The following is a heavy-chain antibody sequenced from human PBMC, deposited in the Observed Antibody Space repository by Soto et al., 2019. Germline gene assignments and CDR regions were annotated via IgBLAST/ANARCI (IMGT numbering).Heavy chain of an antibody. CDR3: ARVDSSSSGGDY. CDR1: GGSISSGGYY. J-gene: IGHJ4*02. D-gene: IGHD6-6*01. CDR2: IYYSGST. V-gene: IGHV4-31*03. Sequence: SETLSLTCTVSGGSISSGGYYWSWIRQHPGKGLEWIGYIYYSGSTYYNPSPKSRVTISVDTSKNQFSLKLSSVTAADTAVYYCARVDSSSSGGDYWGQGTLVTVSS.